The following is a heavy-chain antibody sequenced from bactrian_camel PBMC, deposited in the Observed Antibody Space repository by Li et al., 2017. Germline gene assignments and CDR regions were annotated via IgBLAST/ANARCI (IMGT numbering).Heavy chain of an antibody. Sequence: HVQLVESGGGSVQAGGSLRLSCAPSVYTYSTYYMGWFRQAPGKGLEWVSSIYSDGSDTVYADSVKGRFTISRDNAKNTLYLQMNSLESEDTAVYYCATGLVPYCSGAYCYTQYKYWGQGTQVTVS. J-gene: IGHJ4*01. CDR2: IYSDGSDT. V-gene: IGHV3-2*01. CDR3: ATGLVPYCSGAYCYTQYKY. CDR1: VYTYSTYY. D-gene: IGHD2*01.